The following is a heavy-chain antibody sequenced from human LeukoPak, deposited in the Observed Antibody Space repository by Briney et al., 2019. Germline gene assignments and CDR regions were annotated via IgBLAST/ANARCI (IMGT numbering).Heavy chain of an antibody. V-gene: IGHV1-2*04. D-gene: IGHD6-13*01. J-gene: IGHJ3*02. CDR3: ARTRNRIAAAAPGDAFDI. CDR1: GYTFTGYY. Sequence: ASVKVSCKASGYTFTGYYMHWVRQAPGQGLEWMGWINPNSGGTNYAQKFQGWVTMTRDTSISTAYMELSRLRSDDTAVYYCARTRNRIAAAAPGDAFDIWGQGTMVTVSS. CDR2: INPNSGGT.